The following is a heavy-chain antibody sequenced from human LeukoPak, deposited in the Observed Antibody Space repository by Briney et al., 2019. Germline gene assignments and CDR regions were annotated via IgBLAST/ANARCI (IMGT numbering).Heavy chain of an antibody. V-gene: IGHV3-49*05. CDR2: IRSKAYGETA. J-gene: IGHJ4*02. CDR1: GFTFGDYA. CDR3: TRDRGAYNLYDY. D-gene: IGHD1-1*01. Sequence: KPGGSLRLSCTASGFTFGDYAMSWIRQAPGEGLEWVGFIRSKAYGETADYAASVKGRFTISRDDSKAIAYLQMNSLKTEDTAVYHCTRDRGAYNLYDYWGQGTLVTVSS.